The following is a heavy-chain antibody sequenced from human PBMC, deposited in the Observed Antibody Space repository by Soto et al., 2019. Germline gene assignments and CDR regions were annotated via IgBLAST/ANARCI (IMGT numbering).Heavy chain of an antibody. CDR2: ISYDGSNR. CDR1: GFTFSSFG. D-gene: IGHD2-2*01. CDR3: AKGGVPAGMPGYYYMDV. Sequence: QVQLVESGGGVVQPGRSVRLSCAASGFTFSSFGMHWVRQAPGKGLEWVAIISYDGSNRYYGDSVKGRITISRDNSKNTVSLKMNSLRVEDTAVYYCAKGGVPAGMPGYYYMDVWGKGIAVNISS. J-gene: IGHJ6*03. V-gene: IGHV3-30*18.